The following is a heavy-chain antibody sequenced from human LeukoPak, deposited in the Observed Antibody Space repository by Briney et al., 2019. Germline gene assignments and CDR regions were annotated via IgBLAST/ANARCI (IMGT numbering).Heavy chain of an antibody. CDR1: GYTFTGYY. J-gene: IGHJ3*02. CDR2: INPNSGGT. D-gene: IGHD3-22*01. Sequence: ASVKVSCKASGYTFTGYYIHWVRQAPGQGLEWMGWINPNSGGTNYAQKFQGRVTMTRDTSISTAYMELSRLRSDDTAVYYCARALTMIVVVITSKKHDAFDIWGQGTMVTVSS. V-gene: IGHV1-2*02. CDR3: ARALTMIVVVITSKKHDAFDI.